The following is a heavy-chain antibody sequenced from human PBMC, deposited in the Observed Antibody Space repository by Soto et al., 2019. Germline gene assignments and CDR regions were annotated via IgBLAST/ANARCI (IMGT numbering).Heavy chain of an antibody. CDR2: ISWNSGSI. Sequence: GGSLRLSCAASGFTFDDYAMHWVRQAPGKGLEWVSGISWNSGSIGYADSVKGRFTISRDNAKNSLYLQMNSLRAEDTALYYCAKDIGVGEYSGYDGDYFDYWGQGTLVTVSS. V-gene: IGHV3-9*01. J-gene: IGHJ4*02. D-gene: IGHD5-12*01. CDR1: GFTFDDYA. CDR3: AKDIGVGEYSGYDGDYFDY.